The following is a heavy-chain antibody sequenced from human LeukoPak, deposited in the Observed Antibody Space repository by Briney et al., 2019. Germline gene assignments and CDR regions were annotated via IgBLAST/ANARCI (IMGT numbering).Heavy chain of an antibody. J-gene: IGHJ5*02. Sequence: SVKVSCKASGFTFTSSAMQWVRQARGQRLEWIGWIVVGSGNTNYAQKFQERVTITRDMSTSTAYMELSSLRSEDTAVYYCARNPFWSGYLEGFDPWGQGTLVTVSS. CDR1: GFTFTSSA. CDR2: IVVGSGNT. V-gene: IGHV1-58*02. D-gene: IGHD3-3*01. CDR3: ARNPFWSGYLEGFDP.